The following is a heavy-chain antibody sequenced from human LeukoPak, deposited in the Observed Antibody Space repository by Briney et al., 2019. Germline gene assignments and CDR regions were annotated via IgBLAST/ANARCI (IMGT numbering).Heavy chain of an antibody. CDR2: IYYSGST. Sequence: SETLSLTCTVSGGSISSGGYYWSWIRQHPGKGLEWIGYIYYSGSTYYNPSLKSRVTISVDTSKNQFSLKLSSVTAADTAVYYCARAYSSSWYPGYWGQGTLVTASS. CDR1: GGSISSGGYY. V-gene: IGHV4-31*03. J-gene: IGHJ4*02. D-gene: IGHD6-13*01. CDR3: ARAYSSSWYPGY.